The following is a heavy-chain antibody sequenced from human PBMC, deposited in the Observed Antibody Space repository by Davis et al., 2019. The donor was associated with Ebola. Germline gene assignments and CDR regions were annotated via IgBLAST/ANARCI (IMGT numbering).Heavy chain of an antibody. CDR2: IKQDGSEK. Sequence: GESLKISCAASGFTFSSYWMSWVRQAPGKGLEWVANIKQDGSEKYYVDSVKGRFTISRDNAKNSLYLQMNSLRAEDTAVYYCARDIIVEVVRGVLMPYWYFDLWGRGTLVTVSS. V-gene: IGHV3-7*01. D-gene: IGHD3-10*01. J-gene: IGHJ2*01. CDR3: ARDIIVEVVRGVLMPYWYFDL. CDR1: GFTFSSYW.